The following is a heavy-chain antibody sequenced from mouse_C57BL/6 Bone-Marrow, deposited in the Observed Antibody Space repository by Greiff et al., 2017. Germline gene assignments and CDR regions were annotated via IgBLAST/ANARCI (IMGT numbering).Heavy chain of an antibody. V-gene: IGHV3-6*01. CDR2: ISYDGSN. CDR3: ARDRYYGSSYWYFDV. Sequence: ESGPGLVKPSQSLSLTCSVTGYSITSGYYWNWIRQFPGNKLEWMGYISYDGSNNYNPSLKNRISITRDTSKNQFFLKLNSVTTEDTATYYCARDRYYGSSYWYFDVWGTGTTVTVSS. J-gene: IGHJ1*03. CDR1: GYSITSGYY. D-gene: IGHD1-1*01.